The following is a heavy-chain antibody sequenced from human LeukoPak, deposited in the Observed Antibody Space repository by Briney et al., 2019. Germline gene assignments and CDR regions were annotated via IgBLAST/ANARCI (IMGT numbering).Heavy chain of an antibody. D-gene: IGHD3-3*01. J-gene: IGHJ4*02. V-gene: IGHV3-23*01. CDR3: AKAYYDFWSGYYMGGPFHY. Sequence: GGSLRLSCAASGFTFSSYAMSWVRQAPGKGLEWVSAISGSGGSTYYADSVKGRFTISRDNSKNTLYLQMNSLRAEDTAVYYCAKAYYDFWSGYYMGGPFHYWGQGTLVTLSS. CDR2: ISGSGGST. CDR1: GFTFSSYA.